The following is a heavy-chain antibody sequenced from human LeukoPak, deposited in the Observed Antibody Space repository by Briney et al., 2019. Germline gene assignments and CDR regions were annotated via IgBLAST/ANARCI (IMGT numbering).Heavy chain of an antibody. Sequence: GASVKVSCKVSGYTLTELSMHWVRQAPGKGLEWMGGFDPEDGETIYAQMFQGRVTMTEDTSTDTAYMELSSLRSEDTAVYYCATYTLVGATENYWGQGTLVTVS. CDR2: FDPEDGET. CDR1: GYTLTELS. J-gene: IGHJ4*02. V-gene: IGHV1-24*01. CDR3: ATYTLVGATENY. D-gene: IGHD1-26*01.